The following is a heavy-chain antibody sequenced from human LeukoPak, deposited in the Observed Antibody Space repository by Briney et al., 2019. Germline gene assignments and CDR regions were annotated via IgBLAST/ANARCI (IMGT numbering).Heavy chain of an antibody. CDR2: IVVGSGNT. D-gene: IGHD3-3*01. J-gene: IGHJ4*02. CDR3: ARDRARFLEWLLCDY. CDR1: GFTFTSSA. Sequence: SVKVSCKASGFTFTSSAVQWVRQARGQRLEWIGWIVVGSGNTNYAQKLQGRVTMTTDTSTSTAYMELRSLRSDDTAVYYCARDRARFLEWLLCDYWGQGTLVTVSS. V-gene: IGHV1-58*01.